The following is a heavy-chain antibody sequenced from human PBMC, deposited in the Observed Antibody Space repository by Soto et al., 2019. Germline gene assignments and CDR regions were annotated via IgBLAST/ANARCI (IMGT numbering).Heavy chain of an antibody. V-gene: IGHV3-48*01. CDR1: GFTFSSYS. CDR2: ISSSSSTI. CDR3: ARRWSYYRGPFDY. J-gene: IGHJ4*02. Sequence: EVQLVESGGGLVQPGGSLRLSCAASGFTFSSYSMNWVRQAPGKGLEWVSYISSSSSTIYYADSVKGRFTISRDNAKNSLYLQMNSRRAEDTAVYYCARRWSYYRGPFDYWGQGTLVTVSS. D-gene: IGHD3-10*01.